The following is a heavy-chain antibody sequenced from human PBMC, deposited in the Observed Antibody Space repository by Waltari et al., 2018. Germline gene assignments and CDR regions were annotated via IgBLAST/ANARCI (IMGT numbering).Heavy chain of an antibody. J-gene: IGHJ5*02. CDR2: ISFDGLDK. CDR1: GFIFCNFG. V-gene: IGHV3-30*18. Sequence: QGQLVESGGGVVQPGRSLRLTCTASGFIFCNFGMHWVRQAPGKGLKWVAVISFDGLDKRYAASVKGRFTISRDNSKNTLFLELNSLTTDDTGVYFCAKANRHSGQDNWFDPWGHGAPVTVSS. D-gene: IGHD2-15*01. CDR3: AKANRHSGQDNWFDP.